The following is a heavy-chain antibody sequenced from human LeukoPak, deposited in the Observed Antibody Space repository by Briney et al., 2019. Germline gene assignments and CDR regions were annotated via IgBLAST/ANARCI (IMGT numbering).Heavy chain of an antibody. J-gene: IGHJ4*02. D-gene: IGHD3-10*01. CDR2: ISYDGSNE. CDR3: GRDWARSGDY. Sequence: GRSLRLSCVASGFIFNDYAMQWVRQAPGQGLEWVALISYDGSNEFYADSVKGRFTISRDKSMNTLYLQMNSLKAEDTAVYYCGRDWARSGDYWGQGTLVTVSS. CDR1: GFIFNDYA. V-gene: IGHV3-30-3*01.